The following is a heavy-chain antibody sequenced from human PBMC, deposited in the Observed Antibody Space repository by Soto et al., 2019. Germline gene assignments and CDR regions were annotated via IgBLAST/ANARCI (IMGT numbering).Heavy chain of an antibody. Sequence: QVHLVQSGTEVKKPGSSVKVSCKASGGTFSSSGFSWVRQAPGQGLEWMGMIVPSLDTTNYAQKFQARVTITADEVTRTAYMELCSLRSEDTAVYYCARWPQPRYTADPYAVDVWGQGTRVIVSS. CDR3: ARWPQPRYTADPYAVDV. J-gene: IGHJ6*02. CDR1: GGTFSSSG. D-gene: IGHD3-16*02. V-gene: IGHV1-69*11. CDR2: IVPSLDTT.